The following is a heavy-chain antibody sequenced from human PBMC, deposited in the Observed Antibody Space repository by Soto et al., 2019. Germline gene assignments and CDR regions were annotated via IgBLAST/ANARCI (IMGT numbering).Heavy chain of an antibody. V-gene: IGHV1-3*05. J-gene: IGHJ6*02. CDR1: GYTFTSYA. CDR3: AREPSYYGMDV. CDR2: LNAGNGNT. Sequence: QGQLVQSGAEEKKPGASVTVSCKASGYTFTSYAMHWVRQAPGQSLEWMGWLNAGNGNTKYSQKFQGRVTITRDTSASTAYMELSSVRSEDTAVYYCAREPSYYGMDVWGQGTTVTVSS.